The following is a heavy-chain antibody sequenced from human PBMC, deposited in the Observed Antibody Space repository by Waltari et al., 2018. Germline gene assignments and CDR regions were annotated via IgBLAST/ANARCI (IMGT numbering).Heavy chain of an antibody. CDR3: ARDHDVVVVAAD. CDR1: GFTVSSNY. J-gene: IGHJ4*02. D-gene: IGHD2-15*01. Sequence: EVQLVESGGGLIQPGGSLRLSCAASGFTVSSNYMSWVRQAPGKGLEWVSVIYSGGSTDSADSVKGRFTISRDNSKNTLYLQMNSLRAEDTAVYYCARDHDVVVVAADWGQGTLVTVSS. CDR2: IYSGGST. V-gene: IGHV3-53*01.